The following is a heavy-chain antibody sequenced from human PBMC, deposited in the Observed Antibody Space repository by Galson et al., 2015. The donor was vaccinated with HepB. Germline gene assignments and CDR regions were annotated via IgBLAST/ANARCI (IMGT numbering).Heavy chain of an antibody. V-gene: IGHV3-13*01. CDR3: ATLWGIVVVVAATIYYYYYGMDV. Sequence: SLRLSCAASGFTVSSNYMSWVRQATGKGLEWVSAIGTAGDTYYPGSVKGRFTISRENAKNSLYLQMNSLRAGDTAVYYCATLWGIVVVVAATIYYYYYGMDVWGQGTTVTVSS. D-gene: IGHD2-15*01. CDR2: IGTAGDT. J-gene: IGHJ6*02. CDR1: GFTVSSNY.